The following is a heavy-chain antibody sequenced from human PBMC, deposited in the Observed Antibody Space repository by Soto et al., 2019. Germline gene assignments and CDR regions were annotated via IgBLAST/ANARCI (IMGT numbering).Heavy chain of an antibody. CDR2: IIPIFGAP. Sequence: QVHLLQSGAEVKKPGSSVKVSCKASGGSFGSVAFNWVRQAPGQGLEWMGGIIPIFGAPRYAQRFQGRVTLSADKSTTTVFMELNSLRSDDTVVYYCANMRMAVGGTAPYSYDVDVWGQGTTVIVSS. V-gene: IGHV1-69*06. J-gene: IGHJ6*02. CDR3: ANMRMAVGGTAPYSYDVDV. CDR1: GGSFGSVA. D-gene: IGHD6-19*01.